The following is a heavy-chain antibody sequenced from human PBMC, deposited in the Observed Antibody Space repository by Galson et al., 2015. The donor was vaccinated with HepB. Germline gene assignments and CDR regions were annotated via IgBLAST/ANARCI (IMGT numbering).Heavy chain of an antibody. Sequence: SLRLSCAASGFTFSSYGMHWVRQAPGKGLEWVAVIWYDGSNKYYADSVKGRFTISRDNSKNTLYLQMNSLRAEDTAVYYCARGGWGVITYYFDYWGQGTLVTVSS. D-gene: IGHD3-10*01. CDR3: ARGGWGVITYYFDY. J-gene: IGHJ4*02. CDR2: IWYDGSNK. V-gene: IGHV3-33*01. CDR1: GFTFSSYG.